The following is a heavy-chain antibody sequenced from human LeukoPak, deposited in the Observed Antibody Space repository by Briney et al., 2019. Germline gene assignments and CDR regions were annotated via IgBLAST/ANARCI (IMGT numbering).Heavy chain of an antibody. J-gene: IGHJ4*02. CDR2: ISSDGSHK. D-gene: IGHD5-18*01. Sequence: SGGSLRLSCAASGFTFSSYAMHWVRQAPGKGLEWVAVISSDGSHKDFVDSVKGRFTISRDNSKNTLYLQMNSLRTEDTAVYYCAKDGEIQLWEAFDYWGQGTLVTVSS. V-gene: IGHV3-30*19. CDR1: GFTFSSYA. CDR3: AKDGEIQLWEAFDY.